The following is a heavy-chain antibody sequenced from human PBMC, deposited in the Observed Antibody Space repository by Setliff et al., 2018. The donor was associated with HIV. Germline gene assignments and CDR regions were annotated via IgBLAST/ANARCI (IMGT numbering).Heavy chain of an antibody. Sequence: ASVKVSCKASGYTFTNYAMQWVRQAPGQGLERMGWINAGNGSTKYSQKSQGRVTITRDTFASIAYMELSSLRSEDTAVYYCARPDSRWYARGRDPLYGLDVWGQGTTVTVSS. D-gene: IGHD6-13*01. CDR3: ARPDSRWYARGRDPLYGLDV. V-gene: IGHV1-3*01. CDR2: INAGNGST. J-gene: IGHJ6*02. CDR1: GYTFTNYA.